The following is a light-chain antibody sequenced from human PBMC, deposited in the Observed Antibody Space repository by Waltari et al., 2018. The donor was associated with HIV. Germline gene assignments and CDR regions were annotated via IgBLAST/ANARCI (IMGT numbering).Light chain of an antibody. J-gene: IGLJ2*01. CDR1: SSDIGAYNF. Sequence: QSALTQPASVSGSPGKSITISCIGSSSDIGAYNFVSWYQQRPGKAPKLMIYEVSDRPSGSSNPCSGSKSGTTASLTIAGLQADDEADYYCASYTRSGILLFGGGTRLTVL. CDR2: EVS. CDR3: ASYTRSGILL. V-gene: IGLV2-14*01.